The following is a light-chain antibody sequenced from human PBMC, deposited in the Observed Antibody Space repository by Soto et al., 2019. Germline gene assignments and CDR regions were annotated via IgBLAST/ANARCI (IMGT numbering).Light chain of an antibody. CDR2: EVT. J-gene: IGLJ2*01. CDR3: SSYTSSSTQV. Sequence: QSVLTQPASVSGSPGQSITISCTGTSSDVGGYNYVSWYQQHPGKVPKLMIYEVTNRPSGVSNRFSASKSGNTASLTISGLQAEDEADYYCSSYTSSSTQVFGGGTKLTVL. CDR1: SSDVGGYNY. V-gene: IGLV2-14*01.